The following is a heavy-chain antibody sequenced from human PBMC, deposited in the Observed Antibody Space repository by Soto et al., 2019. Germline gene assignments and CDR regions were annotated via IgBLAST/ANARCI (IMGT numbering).Heavy chain of an antibody. Sequence: PGGSLRLSCTGSGFTFGDYAVSWFRQAPGKGLECVGFIRSKAYGETTDYAASVKGRFTISRDDSRTIAYLRMNSLKTEYTATYYCSRGFYANTSYPRFDFWGQG. J-gene: IGHJ4*02. CDR2: IRSKAYGETT. V-gene: IGHV3-49*03. CDR3: SRGFYANTSYPRFDF. D-gene: IGHD2-21*01. CDR1: GFTFGDYA.